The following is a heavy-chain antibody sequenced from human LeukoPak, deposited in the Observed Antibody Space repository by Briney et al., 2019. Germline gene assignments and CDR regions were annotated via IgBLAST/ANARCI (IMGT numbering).Heavy chain of an antibody. CDR3: ATYTHWVAGDV. V-gene: IGHV3-7*01. CDR2: MNQDGSAK. CDR1: RFTFSDLR. Sequence: VTLRFSCAASRFTFSDLRMSRLRQAPGKGLEWVANMNQDGSAKGYVESVKGRFNVSRGSARNSLYLQMSRLRPEDTAVYYCATYTHWVAGDVWGQGTTVTVSS. D-gene: IGHD3-16*01. J-gene: IGHJ6*02.